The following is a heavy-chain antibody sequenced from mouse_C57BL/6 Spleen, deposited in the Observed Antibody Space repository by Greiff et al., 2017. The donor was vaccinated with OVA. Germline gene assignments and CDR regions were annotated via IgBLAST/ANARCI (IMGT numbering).Heavy chain of an antibody. V-gene: IGHV1-42*01. Sequence: VQLKESGPELVKPGASVKISCKASGYSFTGYYMNWVKQSPEKSLEWIGEINPSTGGTTYNQKFKAKATLTVDKSSSTAYMQLKSLTSEDSAVYYCARDPLLLRDYYAMDYWGQGTSVTVSS. CDR2: INPSTGGT. J-gene: IGHJ4*01. D-gene: IGHD1-1*01. CDR3: ARDPLLLRDYYAMDY. CDR1: GYSFTGYY.